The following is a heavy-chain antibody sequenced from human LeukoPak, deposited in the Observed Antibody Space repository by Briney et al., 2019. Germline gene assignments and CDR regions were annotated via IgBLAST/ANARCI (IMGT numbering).Heavy chain of an antibody. J-gene: IGHJ6*03. CDR1: GGSFSGYY. Sequence: SETLSLTCAVYGGSFSGYYWSWIRQPPGKGLEWIGEINHSGSTNYNPSLKSRVTMSVDTSKNQFSLKLSSVTAADTAVYYCARSGYGETSYYYYYMDVWGKGTTVTISS. CDR2: INHSGST. V-gene: IGHV4-34*01. D-gene: IGHD6-25*01. CDR3: ARSGYGETSYYYYYMDV.